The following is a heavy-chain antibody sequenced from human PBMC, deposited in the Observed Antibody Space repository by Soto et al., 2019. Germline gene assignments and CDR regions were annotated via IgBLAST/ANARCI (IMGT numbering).Heavy chain of an antibody. CDR3: ATLPEVAVAGTLGYYYGMDV. J-gene: IGHJ6*02. Sequence: SVKVSCKASGGTFSSYAISWVRQAPGQGLEWMGGIIPIFGTANYAQKFQGRVTITADESTSTAYMELSSLRSEDTAVYYCATLPEVAVAGTLGYYYGMDVWGQGTTVTVS. D-gene: IGHD6-19*01. CDR1: GGTFSSYA. V-gene: IGHV1-69*13. CDR2: IIPIFGTA.